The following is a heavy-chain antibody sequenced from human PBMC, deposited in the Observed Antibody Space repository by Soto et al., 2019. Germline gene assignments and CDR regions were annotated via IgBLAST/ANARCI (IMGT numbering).Heavy chain of an antibody. CDR1: GGSISSAGYY. V-gene: IGHV4-31*03. D-gene: IGHD5-12*01. J-gene: IGHJ4*02. Sequence: KPSGTLSLTGTVSGGSISSAGYYWSWNSQHPGKGLEWIGYIYYSGSTYYHPSLKSRVTISVDTSKNQSSLKLSSVTAADTPVYYCARGREYSGYDLFDYWGQGTLVTVSS. CDR3: ARGREYSGYDLFDY. CDR2: IYYSGST.